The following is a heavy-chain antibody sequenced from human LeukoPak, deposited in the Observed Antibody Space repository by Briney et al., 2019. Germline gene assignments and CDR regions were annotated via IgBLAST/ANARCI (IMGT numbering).Heavy chain of an antibody. Sequence: GGSLRLSCAASGFTFSSYAMHRVRQAPGKGLEWVAVISYDGSNKYYADSVKGRFTISRDNSKNTLYLQMNSLRAEDTAVYYCASITFDYWGQGTLVTVSS. V-gene: IGHV3-30*04. J-gene: IGHJ4*02. CDR2: ISYDGSNK. CDR1: GFTFSSYA. D-gene: IGHD3-10*01. CDR3: ASITFDY.